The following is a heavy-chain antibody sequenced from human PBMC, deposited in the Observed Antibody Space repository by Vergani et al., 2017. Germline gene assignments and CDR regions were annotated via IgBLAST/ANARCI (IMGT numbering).Heavy chain of an antibody. J-gene: IGHJ4*02. V-gene: IGHV3-30*02. CDR2: IRYDGSNK. D-gene: IGHD3-10*01. CDR3: TTDPDYYAPD. Sequence: QVQLVESGGGVVQPGGSLRLSCIASGFTFRIYGMHWVRQAPGKGLEWVAFIRYDGSNKYYADSVKGRFTISRDNSKNTLYLQMNSLRAEDTAVYYCTTDPDYYAPDWGQGTLVTVSS. CDR1: GFTFRIYG.